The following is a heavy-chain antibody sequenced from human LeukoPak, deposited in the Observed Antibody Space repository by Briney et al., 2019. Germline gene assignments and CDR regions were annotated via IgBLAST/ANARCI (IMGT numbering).Heavy chain of an antibody. CDR1: GYTFTSYD. V-gene: IGHV1-8*01. CDR2: MNPNSGNT. J-gene: IGHJ5*02. CDR3: ARGFVLRFLEWLSYHNWFDP. D-gene: IGHD3-3*01. Sequence: ASVEVSCKASGYTFTSYDINWVRQATGQGLEWMGWMNPNSGNTGYAQKFQGRVTMTRNTSISTAYMELSSLRSEDTAVYYCARGFVLRFLEWLSYHNWFDPWGQGTLVTVSS.